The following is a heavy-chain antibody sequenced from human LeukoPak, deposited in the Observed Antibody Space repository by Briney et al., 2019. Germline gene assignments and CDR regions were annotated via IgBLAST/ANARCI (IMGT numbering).Heavy chain of an antibody. CDR1: GFSVSSNY. D-gene: IGHD6-19*01. CDR3: ARVRIPEYSGGWYFDY. CDR2: IYSGSST. Sequence: GGSLRLSCTASGFSVSSNYMSWGRQAPGMGLEWVSVIYSGSSTNYADSVKGRFTISRDNSKNTLHLQMNSLRAEDTAVYYCARVRIPEYSGGWYFDYWGQGTLVTVSS. V-gene: IGHV3-53*01. J-gene: IGHJ4*02.